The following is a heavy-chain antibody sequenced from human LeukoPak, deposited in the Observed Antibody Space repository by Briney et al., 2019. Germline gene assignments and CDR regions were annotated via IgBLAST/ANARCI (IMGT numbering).Heavy chain of an antibody. CDR3: ARALYGSGWCQDY. V-gene: IGHV3-74*01. CDR2: INSDGSST. D-gene: IGHD6-19*01. CDR1: GFTFSSYW. Sequence: PGGSLRLSCAASGFTFSSYWMHWVRQAPGKGLVWVSRINSDGSSTSYADSVKGRFTISRDNSRNTLYLQVNSLRAEDTALYYCARALYGSGWCQDYWGQGTLVTVSS. J-gene: IGHJ4*02.